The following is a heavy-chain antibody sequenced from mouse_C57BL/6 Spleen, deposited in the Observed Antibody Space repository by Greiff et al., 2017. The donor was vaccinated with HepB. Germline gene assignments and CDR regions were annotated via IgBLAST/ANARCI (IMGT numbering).Heavy chain of an antibody. Sequence: VKLQQPGAELVMPGASVKLSCKASGYTFTSYWMHWVKQRPGQGLEWIGEIDPSDSYTNYNQKFKGKSTLTVDKSSSTAYMQLSSLTSEDSAVYYCARFYHYYGSSIDYWGQGTTLTVSS. D-gene: IGHD1-1*01. CDR3: ARFYHYYGSSIDY. CDR1: GYTFTSYW. V-gene: IGHV1-69*01. J-gene: IGHJ2*01. CDR2: IDPSDSYT.